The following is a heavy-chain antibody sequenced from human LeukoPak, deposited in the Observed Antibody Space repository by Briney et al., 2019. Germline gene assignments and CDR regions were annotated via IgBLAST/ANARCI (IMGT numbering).Heavy chain of an antibody. D-gene: IGHD2-8*02. CDR2: INGDGSST. Sequence: GGSLRLSCAASGFTFSSDWLHWVRQAPGKGLVCVSYINGDGSSTNYADSVRGRFTISRDNAKKTLYLQMNSLRDENTAVYYCVRGLYWWGRGPLVTVSS. CDR3: VRGLYW. CDR1: GFTFSSDW. V-gene: IGHV3-74*01. J-gene: IGHJ4*02.